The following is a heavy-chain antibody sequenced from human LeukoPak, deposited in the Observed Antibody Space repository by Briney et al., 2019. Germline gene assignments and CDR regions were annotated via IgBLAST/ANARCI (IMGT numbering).Heavy chain of an antibody. CDR3: AKDRHKYNYDSGGYPPY. Sequence: PGGSLRLSCAASGFTFSSYEMHWVRQAPGKGLEWVSYISSSGSTIYYADSVKGRFTISRDNAKNSLYLQMNTLRAEDTAVYYCAKDRHKYNYDSGGYPPYWGQGTLVTVSS. V-gene: IGHV3-48*03. D-gene: IGHD3-22*01. CDR2: ISSSGSTI. J-gene: IGHJ4*02. CDR1: GFTFSSYE.